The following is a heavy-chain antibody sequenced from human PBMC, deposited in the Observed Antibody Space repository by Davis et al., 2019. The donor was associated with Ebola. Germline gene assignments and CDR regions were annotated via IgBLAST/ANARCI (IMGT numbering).Heavy chain of an antibody. V-gene: IGHV1-2*02. J-gene: IGHJ6*03. Sequence: ASVTVSCKASGYTFTGYYMHWVRQAPGQGLEWMGWINPNSGGTNYAQKLQGRVTMTTDTSTSTAYMELRSLRSDDTAVYYCARDGYCSSTSCYTNPPYYYYYMDVWGKGTTVTVSS. CDR3: ARDGYCSSTSCYTNPPYYYYYMDV. CDR2: INPNSGGT. CDR1: GYTFTGYY. D-gene: IGHD2-2*02.